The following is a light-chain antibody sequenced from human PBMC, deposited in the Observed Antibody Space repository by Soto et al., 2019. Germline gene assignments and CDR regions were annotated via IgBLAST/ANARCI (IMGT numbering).Light chain of an antibody. Sequence: DIQMTQSPSSLSASVGDRVTITCRASESINRYLNWYQQKPGKAPKLLIYGASTLQSGVPSRFSGSGSGTDFTLTISRLQPEDFATYYWQQSYSSPPITFGQGTRLEIK. J-gene: IGKJ5*01. CDR2: GAS. CDR3: QQSYSSPPIT. CDR1: ESINRY. V-gene: IGKV1-39*01.